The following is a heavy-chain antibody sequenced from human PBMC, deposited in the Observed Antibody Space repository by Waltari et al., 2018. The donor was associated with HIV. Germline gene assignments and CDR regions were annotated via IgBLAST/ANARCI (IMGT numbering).Heavy chain of an antibody. J-gene: IGHJ4*02. Sequence: QVQLQESGPGLVKPSETLSLTCTVSGYSISSVYYWGWIRQPPGKGLEWIGSVYHSGSTYYNPSLKSRVTISVDTSNNQFSLKLSSVTAADTALYYCARDIESSGYLKGAYYWGQGTLVTVSS. CDR2: VYHSGST. CDR1: GYSISSVYY. V-gene: IGHV4-38-2*02. CDR3: ARDIESSGYLKGAYY. D-gene: IGHD3-22*01.